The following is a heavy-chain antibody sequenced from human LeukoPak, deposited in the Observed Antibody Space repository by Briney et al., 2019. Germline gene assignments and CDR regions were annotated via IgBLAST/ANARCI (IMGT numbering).Heavy chain of an antibody. CDR1: GYTFTSHD. CDR2: MSPNSGDT. CDR3: VRTPPNWGFDY. D-gene: IGHD7-27*01. V-gene: IGHV1-8*01. J-gene: IGHJ4*02. Sequence: ASVKVSCKASGYTFTSHDINWVRQATGQGLEWLGWMSPNSGDTGYAQKFQGRVTMTSDSSISTAYMELSSLRSEDTAIYYCVRTPPNWGFDYWGQGTLVTVSS.